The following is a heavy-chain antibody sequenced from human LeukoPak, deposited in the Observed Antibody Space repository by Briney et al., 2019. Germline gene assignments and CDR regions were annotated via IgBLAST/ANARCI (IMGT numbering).Heavy chain of an antibody. D-gene: IGHD6-25*01. CDR2: ISSRISPP. Sequence: GGSLRLSCTASGFTFSDCDMNWVRQAPGSGLEWVWAISSRISPPYYADPVKGRFTISRDNAKTSLYLQRDSLRAEDTAVYYCVRAYPPLRTSAAGDHWGQGTLVTVSS. CDR3: VRAYPPLRTSAAGDH. V-gene: IGHV3-21*01. J-gene: IGHJ4*02. CDR1: GFTFSDCD.